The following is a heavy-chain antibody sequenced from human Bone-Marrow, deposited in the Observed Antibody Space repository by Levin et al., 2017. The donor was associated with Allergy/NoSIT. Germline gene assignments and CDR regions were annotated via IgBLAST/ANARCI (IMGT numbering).Heavy chain of an antibody. CDR2: INWNGGST. CDR3: ARVSDTAHPAAGLYYFDY. CDR1: GFTFDDYG. J-gene: IGHJ4*02. V-gene: IGHV3-20*04. D-gene: IGHD6-25*01. Sequence: RPGGSLRLSCAASGFTFDDYGMSWVRQAPGKGLEWVSGINWNGGSTGYADSVKGRFTISRDNAKNSLYLQMNSLRAEDTALYYCARVSDTAHPAAGLYYFDYWGQGTLVTVSS.